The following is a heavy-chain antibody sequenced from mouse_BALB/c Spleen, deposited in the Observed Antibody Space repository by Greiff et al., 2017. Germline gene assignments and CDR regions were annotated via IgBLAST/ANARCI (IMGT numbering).Heavy chain of an antibody. D-gene: IGHD2-14*01. Sequence: VQLQQSGPELVKPGASVKIPCKASGYTFTDYNMDWVKQSHGKSLEWIGDINPNNGGTIYNQKFKGKATLTVDKSSSTAYMELRSLTSEDTAVYYCARDRGYRYEGAMDYWGQGTSVTVSS. V-gene: IGHV1-18*01. CDR1: GYTFTDYN. J-gene: IGHJ4*01. CDR3: ARDRGYRYEGAMDY. CDR2: INPNNGGT.